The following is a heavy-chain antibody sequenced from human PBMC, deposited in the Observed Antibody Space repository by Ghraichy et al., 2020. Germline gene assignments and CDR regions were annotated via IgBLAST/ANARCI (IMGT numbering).Heavy chain of an antibody. J-gene: IGHJ6*02. Sequence: ASVKVSCKASGYTFTGYYMHWVRQAPGQGLEWMGWINPNSGGTNYAQKFQGRVTMTRDTSISTAYMELSRLRSDDTAVYYCARDALYYYYGMDVWGQGTTVTVSS. V-gene: IGHV1-2*02. CDR2: INPNSGGT. CDR1: GYTFTGYY. CDR3: ARDALYYYYGMDV.